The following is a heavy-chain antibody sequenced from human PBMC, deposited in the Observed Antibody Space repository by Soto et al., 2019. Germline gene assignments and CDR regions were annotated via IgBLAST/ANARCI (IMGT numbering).Heavy chain of an antibody. Sequence: GGSLRLSCAASGFTFSSYGMHWVRQAPGKGLEWVAVISYDGSNKYYADSVKGRFTISRDNSKNTLSLQMNSLRVEDTAVYYCARGRLRNDDFCDSWGQGTLVTVSS. CDR1: GFTFSSYG. CDR3: ARGRLRNDDFCDS. D-gene: IGHD1-1*01. CDR2: ISYDGSNK. V-gene: IGHV3-30*03. J-gene: IGHJ5*02.